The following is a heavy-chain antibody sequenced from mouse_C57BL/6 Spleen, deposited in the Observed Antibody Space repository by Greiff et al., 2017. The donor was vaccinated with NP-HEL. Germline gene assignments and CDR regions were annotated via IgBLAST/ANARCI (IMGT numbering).Heavy chain of an antibody. D-gene: IGHD1-2*01. CDR1: GYTFTDYY. Sequence: EVQLQQSGPELVKPGASVKISCKASGYTFTDYYMNWVKQSHGKSLEWIGDINPNNGGTSYNQKFKGKATLTVDKSSSTAYMELRSLTSEDSAVYYCARENYYGGDYWGQGTTLTVSS. V-gene: IGHV1-26*01. J-gene: IGHJ2*01. CDR2: INPNNGGT. CDR3: ARENYYGGDY.